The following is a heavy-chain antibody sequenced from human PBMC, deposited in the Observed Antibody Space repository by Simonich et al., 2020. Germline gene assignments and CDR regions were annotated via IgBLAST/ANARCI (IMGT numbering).Heavy chain of an antibody. CDR1: GYSISSGYY. V-gene: IGHV4-38-2*01. J-gene: IGHJ6*02. D-gene: IGHD6-13*01. CDR2: IYHRGSP. Sequence: QVQLQESGPGLVKPSETLSLTCAVSGYSISSGYYWGWIRQPPGKGLEWIGSIYHRGSPYYHPSLKSRVTISVDTSKNQFSLKLSSVTAADTAVYYCARVGYSNYYYYGMDVWGQGTTVTVSS. CDR3: ARVGYSNYYYYGMDV.